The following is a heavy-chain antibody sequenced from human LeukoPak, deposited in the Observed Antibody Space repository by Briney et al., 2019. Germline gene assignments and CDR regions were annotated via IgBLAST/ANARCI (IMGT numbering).Heavy chain of an antibody. D-gene: IGHD3-10*01. CDR3: ARPSYGSGSYSY. V-gene: IGHV4-34*01. CDR1: GGPFSGYY. J-gene: IGHJ4*02. Sequence: SETLSLTCAVYGGPFSGYYWSWIRQPPGKGLEWIGEINHSGSTNYNPSLKSRVTISVDTSKNQFSLKLSSVTAADTAVYYCARPSYGSGSYSYWGQGTLVTVSS. CDR2: INHSGST.